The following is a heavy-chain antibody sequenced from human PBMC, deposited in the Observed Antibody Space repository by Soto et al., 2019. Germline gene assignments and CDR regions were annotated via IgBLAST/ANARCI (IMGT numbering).Heavy chain of an antibody. D-gene: IGHD3-22*01. J-gene: IGHJ3*02. CDR1: GGSVSSSSYS. V-gene: IGHV4-39*07. CDR2: IYSSENT. CDR3: ATGYYYDSSGYYLDAFDI. Sequence: SETLSLTCTVSGGSVSSSSYSWGWIRQSPGKGLEWIGTIYSSENTYYNPSLLSRVTISVDTSKNQFSLKLSSVTAADTAVYYCATGYYYDSSGYYLDAFDIWGQGTMVTVSS.